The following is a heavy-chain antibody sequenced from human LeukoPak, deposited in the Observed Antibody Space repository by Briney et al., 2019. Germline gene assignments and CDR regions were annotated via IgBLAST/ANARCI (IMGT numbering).Heavy chain of an antibody. Sequence: PGGSLRLSCAASGFTFSSYAMHWVRQAPGKGLEYVSAISSNGGSTYYGNSVKGRFTISRDNSKNKLFLQMGSLRVEDMAVYYCARVGPYGDYVNWGQGTLVTVSS. CDR2: ISSNGGST. V-gene: IGHV3-64*01. CDR1: GFTFSSYA. J-gene: IGHJ4*02. CDR3: ARVGPYGDYVN. D-gene: IGHD4-17*01.